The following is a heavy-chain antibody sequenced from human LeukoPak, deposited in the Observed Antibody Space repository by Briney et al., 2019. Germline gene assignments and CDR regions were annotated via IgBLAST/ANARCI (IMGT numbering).Heavy chain of an antibody. CDR1: GGSISSGNYY. CDR3: ARVTCGGDCRGQYYYYYMDV. D-gene: IGHD2-21*02. CDR2: IYTRGST. V-gene: IGHV4-61*02. Sequence: SETLSLTCTVSGGSISSGNYYWSWIRQPAGKGLEWIGRIYTRGSTKYTPSLKSRVTMSVDTSKNQFSLKLSSVTAADTAVYYCARVTCGGDCRGQYYYYYMDVWGKGTKVNISS. J-gene: IGHJ6*03.